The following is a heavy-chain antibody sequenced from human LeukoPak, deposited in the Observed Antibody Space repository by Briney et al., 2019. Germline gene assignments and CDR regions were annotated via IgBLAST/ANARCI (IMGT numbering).Heavy chain of an antibody. J-gene: IGHJ1*01. CDR2: IYWNDDK. V-gene: IGHV2-5*01. D-gene: IGHD3-3*01. Sequence: SGPTLVNPTQTLTLTCTFSGFSLSTTEVGVGWIRQPPGKALEWLAVIYWNDDKRYSSSLNNRATVAKDTSKSQVVLRMTNMDPVVTATYYCARKGTASLYDFWGQGTLVTVSS. CDR1: GFSLSTTEVG. CDR3: ARKGTASLYDF.